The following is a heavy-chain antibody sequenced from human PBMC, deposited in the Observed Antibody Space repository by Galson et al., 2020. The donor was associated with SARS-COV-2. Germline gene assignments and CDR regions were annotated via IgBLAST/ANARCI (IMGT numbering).Heavy chain of an antibody. CDR1: GFTFSNAW. CDR2: IKSKTDGGTT. D-gene: IGHD2-2*01. V-gene: IGHV3-15*01. J-gene: IGHJ6*02. Sequence: SCAASGFTFSNAWMSWVRQAPGKGLEWVGRIKSKTDGGTTDYAAPVKGRFTISRDDSKNTLYLQMNSLKTEDTAVYYCTTSGGDIVVVPAAMFYYYYGMDVWGQGTT. CDR3: TTSGGDIVVVPAAMFYYYYGMDV.